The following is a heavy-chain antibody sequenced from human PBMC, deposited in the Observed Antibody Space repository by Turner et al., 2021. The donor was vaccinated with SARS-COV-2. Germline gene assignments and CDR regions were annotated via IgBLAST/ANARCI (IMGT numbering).Heavy chain of an antibody. J-gene: IGHJ4*02. CDR3: ARGFDY. V-gene: IGHV4-59*01. Sequence: QVQLQESGPGLVTPSETLSLTCTVSGGSISSYYWSWIGQLPGKGLEWIGYIYSSGSTNYNPSLKSRDTISVDTSKNQFSLEVGSVTAADTAVYYCARGFDYWGQGTLVTVSS. CDR1: GGSISSYY. CDR2: IYSSGST.